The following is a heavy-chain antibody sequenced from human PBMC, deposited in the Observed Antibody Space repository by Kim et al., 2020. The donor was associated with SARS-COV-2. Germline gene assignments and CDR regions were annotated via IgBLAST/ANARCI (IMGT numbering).Heavy chain of an antibody. V-gene: IGHV3-23*01. J-gene: IGHJ4*02. Sequence: GGSLRLSCAASGFTFSSYAMRWVRQAPGKGLEWVSGISGSGGSTYYADSVKGRFTISRDNSKNTLYLQMNSLRAEDTAVYYCAKDVMGATTSGDDWGQGTLVTASP. D-gene: IGHD1-26*01. CDR3: AKDVMGATTSGDD. CDR2: ISGSGGST. CDR1: GFTFSSYA.